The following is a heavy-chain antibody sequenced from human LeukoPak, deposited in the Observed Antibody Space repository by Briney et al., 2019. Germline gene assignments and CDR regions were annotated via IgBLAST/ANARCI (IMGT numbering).Heavy chain of an antibody. CDR2: IRSKAHSYAT. CDR3: TRHGGRDYYDSSEDAFDI. CDR1: GFTFSGYA. D-gene: IGHD3-22*01. J-gene: IGHJ3*02. V-gene: IGHV3-73*01. Sequence: GGSLRLSCAASGFTFSGYAMSWVRQASGKGLEWVGRIRSKAHSYATAYAASVKGRFTISRDDSKNTAYLQMNSLKTEDTAVYYCTRHGGRDYYDSSEDAFDIWGQGTMVIVSS.